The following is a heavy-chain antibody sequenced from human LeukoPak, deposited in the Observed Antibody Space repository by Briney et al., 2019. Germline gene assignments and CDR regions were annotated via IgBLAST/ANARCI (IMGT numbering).Heavy chain of an antibody. D-gene: IGHD2-15*01. J-gene: IGHJ6*02. Sequence: GASVKVSCKASGYTFTSYGISWVRQAPGQRLEWMGWIVAYNGNTNYAQKLQGRVTMTTDTSTSTAYMELRSLRSDDTAVYYCARDYDVVVVAAEGTDGMDVWGQGTTVTVSS. CDR1: GYTFTSYG. CDR3: ARDYDVVVVAAEGTDGMDV. V-gene: IGHV1-18*01. CDR2: IVAYNGNT.